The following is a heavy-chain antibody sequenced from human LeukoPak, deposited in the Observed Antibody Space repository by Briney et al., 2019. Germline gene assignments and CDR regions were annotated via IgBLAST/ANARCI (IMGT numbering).Heavy chain of an antibody. Sequence: PGGSLRLSCAASGFTVSSNYMSWVRQAPGKGLEWVSVIYSGGSTYYADSVKGRFTISRDNSKNTLYLQMNSLRAEDTAVYYCARDHPGYSGYVHWGQGTLVTVSS. V-gene: IGHV3-53*01. CDR2: IYSGGST. D-gene: IGHD5-12*01. CDR1: GFTVSSNY. CDR3: ARDHPGYSGYVH. J-gene: IGHJ4*02.